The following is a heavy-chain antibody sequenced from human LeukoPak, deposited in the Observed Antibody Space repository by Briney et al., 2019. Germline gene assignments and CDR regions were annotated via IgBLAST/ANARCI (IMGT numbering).Heavy chain of an antibody. V-gene: IGHV1-18*01. J-gene: IGHJ4*02. CDR1: GYTFTSYG. CDR3: ARESSEYCRSISCYTFDF. Sequence: GASVKVSCKASGYTFTSYGISWVRQAPGQGLEWMGWISAYNGNTNYAQKLQGRVTMTRDTSTSTVYMELSSPRSEDTAVYFCARESSEYCRSISCYTFDFWGQGTLVTVSS. D-gene: IGHD2-2*01. CDR2: ISAYNGNT.